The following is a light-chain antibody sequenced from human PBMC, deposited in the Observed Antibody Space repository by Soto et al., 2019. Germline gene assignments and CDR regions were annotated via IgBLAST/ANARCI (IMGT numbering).Light chain of an antibody. Sequence: QSALTQPASVSGSPGQSITISCTGTSSDVGGYNYVSWYQHHPGKAPKLMIYDVSNRPSGVSNRFSGSKSGNTASLTISGLQDEDEAAYYCSSYTSSSTLVFGGGTKLTVL. CDR2: DVS. J-gene: IGLJ2*01. CDR3: SSYTSSSTLV. CDR1: SSDVGGYNY. V-gene: IGLV2-14*03.